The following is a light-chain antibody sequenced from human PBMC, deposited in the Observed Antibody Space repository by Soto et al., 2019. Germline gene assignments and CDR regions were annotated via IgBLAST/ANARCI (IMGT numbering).Light chain of an antibody. CDR3: QQYGNSPWT. CDR1: QSVSSSY. V-gene: IGKV3-20*01. CDR2: GAS. J-gene: IGKJ1*01. Sequence: EIVLTQSPGTLSLSPGERATLSCRASQSVSSSYLVWYQQKPGQAPTLLIYGASTRATGIPDRFSGSGSGTDFTLTISRLEPEDFAVYYCQQYGNSPWTFGRGTKVEI.